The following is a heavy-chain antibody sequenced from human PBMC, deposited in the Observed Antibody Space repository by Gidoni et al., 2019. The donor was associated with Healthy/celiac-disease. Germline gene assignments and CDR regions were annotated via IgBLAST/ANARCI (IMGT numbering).Heavy chain of an antibody. Sequence: QVQLQESGPGLVQPSGTLSLTCAVSGGSISSSNWWSWVRQPPGQGLEWIGEIYHSASTNYNPSLKSRVTISVDKSKNQFSLKLSSVTAADAAVYYCATSTGSLRSSYGMDVWGQGTTVTVSS. CDR2: IYHSAST. D-gene: IGHD1-1*01. CDR1: GGSISSSNW. V-gene: IGHV4-4*02. CDR3: ATSTGSLRSSYGMDV. J-gene: IGHJ6*02.